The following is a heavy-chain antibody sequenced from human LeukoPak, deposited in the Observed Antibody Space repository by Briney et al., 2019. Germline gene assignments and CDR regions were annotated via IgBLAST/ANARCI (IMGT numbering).Heavy chain of an antibody. D-gene: IGHD3-9*01. V-gene: IGHV3-15*01. CDR3: TTVYDILTGFIDY. Sequence: GGSLRLSCAASGLTFSNAWMSWVRQAPGKGLEWVGRIKSKTDGGTTDYAAPVKGRFTISRDNSKNTLYLQMNSLKTEDTAVYYCTTVYDILTGFIDYWGQGTLVTVSS. CDR1: GLTFSNAW. CDR2: IKSKTDGGTT. J-gene: IGHJ4*02.